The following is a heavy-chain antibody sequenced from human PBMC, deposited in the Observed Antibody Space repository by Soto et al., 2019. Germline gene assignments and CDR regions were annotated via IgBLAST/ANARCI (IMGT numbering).Heavy chain of an antibody. Sequence: SETLSLTCAVYGGSFSGYYWSWIRQPPGKGLEWIGEINHSGSTNYNPSLKSRVTISVDTSKNQFSLKLSSVTAADTAVYYCARVIVVASGEYFKHWGQGNMVTVYS. D-gene: IGHD3-22*01. CDR3: ARVIVVASGEYFKH. CDR2: INHSGST. V-gene: IGHV4-34*01. CDR1: GGSFSGYY. J-gene: IGHJ1*01.